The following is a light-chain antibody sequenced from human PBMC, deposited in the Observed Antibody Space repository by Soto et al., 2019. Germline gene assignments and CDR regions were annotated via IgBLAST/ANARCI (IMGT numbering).Light chain of an antibody. Sequence: QSVLTQPPSVSAAPGQKVTISCSGSSSNIGNNYVSWYQQLPGTAPKLLIYDNNKRPSGIPDRFSGSKSGSSATLGITGLQTGDEGDYYCGTWDSGLSVVLFGGGTKLTVL. V-gene: IGLV1-51*01. J-gene: IGLJ3*02. CDR3: GTWDSGLSVVL. CDR1: SSNIGNNY. CDR2: DNN.